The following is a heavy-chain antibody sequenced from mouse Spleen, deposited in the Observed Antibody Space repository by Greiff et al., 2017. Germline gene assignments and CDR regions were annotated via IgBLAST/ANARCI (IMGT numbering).Heavy chain of an antibody. D-gene: IGHD2-12*01. CDR2: ISSGSSTI. CDR1: GFTFSDYG. J-gene: IGHJ2*01. Sequence: EVQLQQSGGGLVKPGGSLKLSCAASGFTFSDYGMHWVRQAPEKGLEWVAYISSGSSTIYYADTVKGRFTISRDNAKNTLFLQMTSLRSEDTAMYYCARRDSSYFDYWGQGTTLTVSS. V-gene: IGHV5-17*01. CDR3: ARRDSSYFDY.